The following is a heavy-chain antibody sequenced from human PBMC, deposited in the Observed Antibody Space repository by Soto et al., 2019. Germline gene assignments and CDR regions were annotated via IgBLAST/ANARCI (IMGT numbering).Heavy chain of an antibody. V-gene: IGHV3-23*01. J-gene: IGHJ6*04. CDR1: GFTFSSYA. Sequence: GGSLRLSCAASGFTFSSYAMSWVRQAPGKGLEWVSAISGSGGSTYYADSVKGRFTISRDNSKNTLYLQMNSLRAEDTAVYYCAKIRGNMITFGGVIVYSQRDASDIWGSLDVWGKGTTITSPQ. D-gene: IGHD3-16*02. CDR3: AKIRGNMITFGGVIVYSQRDASDIWGSLDV. CDR2: ISGSGGST.